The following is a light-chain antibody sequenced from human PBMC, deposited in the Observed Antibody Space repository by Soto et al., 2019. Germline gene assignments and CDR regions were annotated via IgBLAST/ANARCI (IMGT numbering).Light chain of an antibody. J-gene: IGKJ1*01. CDR1: QDIRND. CDR2: IAT. Sequence: DIQMTQSPSSLSASVGDRVTITCRASQDIRNDLGWYQQKAGKAPKRLIYIATSLQDGVPARFSGSGFGTEFTLTISSLQPEDFATYYCLQHNSYPWTFDQGTKVDIK. CDR3: LQHNSYPWT. V-gene: IGKV1-17*01.